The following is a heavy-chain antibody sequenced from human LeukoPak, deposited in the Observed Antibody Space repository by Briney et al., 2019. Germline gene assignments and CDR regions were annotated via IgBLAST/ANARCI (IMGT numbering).Heavy chain of an antibody. CDR1: GFTVSSNY. D-gene: IGHD3-22*01. CDR2: IYSGGST. CDR3: ARDTDSSGYFSYD. V-gene: IGHV3-53*01. Sequence: PGGSLRLSCAASGFTVSSNYMSWVRQAPGKGLEWVSVIYSGGSTYYADSVKGRFTISRDNSKNTLYLQMNSLRAEDTAVYYCARDTDSSGYFSYDWGQGTLVTVSS. J-gene: IGHJ4*02.